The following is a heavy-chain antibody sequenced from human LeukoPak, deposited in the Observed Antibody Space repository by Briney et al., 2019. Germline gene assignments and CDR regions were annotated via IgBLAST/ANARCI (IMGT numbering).Heavy chain of an antibody. V-gene: IGHV3-66*01. CDR3: ARDRTGQQLISRKKYYYMDV. CDR2: LYSDSST. J-gene: IGHJ6*03. CDR1: GFTFSSYG. D-gene: IGHD6-13*01. Sequence: GGSLRLSCAASGFTFSSYGMHWVRQAPGKGLEWVSILYSDSSTYYADSVKGRFTTSRDNSKNTLYLQMNSLRAEDMAVYYCARDRTGQQLISRKKYYYMDVWGKGTTVTVSS.